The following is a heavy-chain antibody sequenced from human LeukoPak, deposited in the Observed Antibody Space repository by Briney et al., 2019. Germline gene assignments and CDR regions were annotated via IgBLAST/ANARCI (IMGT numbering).Heavy chain of an antibody. Sequence: ASVKVSCKASGYTFTGYYMDWVRQGPGQGLEWMGWINPTSGGTNYAQKFQGRVTMTRDTSISTAYMELSRLRSDDTAVYYCARDGSSSWYLGGDNWFDPWGQGTLVTVSS. CDR3: ARDGSSSWYLGGDNWFDP. CDR1: GYTFTGYY. CDR2: INPTSGGT. V-gene: IGHV1-2*02. J-gene: IGHJ5*02. D-gene: IGHD6-13*01.